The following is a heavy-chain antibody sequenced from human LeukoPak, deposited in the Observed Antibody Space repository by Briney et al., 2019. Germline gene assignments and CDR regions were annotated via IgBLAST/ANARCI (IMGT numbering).Heavy chain of an antibody. D-gene: IGHD5-18*01. J-gene: IGHJ4*02. CDR3: AKVKEIQLWSQPFDY. CDR2: ISYDGSNK. Sequence: GGSLRLSCAASGFTFSSYAMHWVRQAPGKGLEWVAVISYDGSNKYYADSVKGRFTISRDNSKNTLYLQMNSLRAEDTAVYYCAKVKEIQLWSQPFDYWGQGTLVTVSS. CDR1: GFTFSSYA. V-gene: IGHV3-30-3*01.